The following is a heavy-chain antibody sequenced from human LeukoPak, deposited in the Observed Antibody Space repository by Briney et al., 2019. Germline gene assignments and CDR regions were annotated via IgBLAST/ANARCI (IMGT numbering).Heavy chain of an antibody. V-gene: IGHV3-48*03. CDR3: AKDEVGGHFEY. CDR1: GFTFCSYE. Sequence: GGSLRLSCVDSGFTFCSYEMNGVRDTPGTGVGWVSQISSSGSTLYYADPVKGGFTISGEIAKNSVLLQMNNLRVEDTAVYYCAKDEVGGHFEYWGQGILVTVSS. J-gene: IGHJ4*02. CDR2: ISSSGSTL.